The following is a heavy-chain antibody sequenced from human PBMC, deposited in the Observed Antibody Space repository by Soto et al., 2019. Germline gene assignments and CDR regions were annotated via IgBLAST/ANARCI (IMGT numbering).Heavy chain of an antibody. Sequence: QVPLVQSGAEVKKPGASVTVSCKTSGYTFTNYAMHWVRQAPGHGLEWMGWINGGSGDTKYSQSFRGRITITRDTSASTACMELSSLRSEDTAVYYCAKSVEMATNWFDPWGQGTLVTVPS. CDR1: GYTFTNYA. D-gene: IGHD5-12*01. CDR2: INGGSGDT. V-gene: IGHV1-3*01. J-gene: IGHJ5*02. CDR3: AKSVEMATNWFDP.